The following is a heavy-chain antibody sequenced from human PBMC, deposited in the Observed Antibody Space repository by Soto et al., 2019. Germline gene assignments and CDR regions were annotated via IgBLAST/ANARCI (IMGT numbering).Heavy chain of an antibody. CDR1: GYTFTSYY. CDR3: ARGAVTRYYYYYSGMAV. CDR2: INPSGGST. Sequence: GASVKVSCKASGYTFTSYYMHWVRQAPGQGLEWMGIINPSGGSTSYAQKFQGRVTMTRDTSTSTVYMELSSLRSEDTAVYYCARGAVTRYYYYYSGMAVWGQGTTVTVSS. D-gene: IGHD4-4*01. V-gene: IGHV1-46*01. J-gene: IGHJ6*02.